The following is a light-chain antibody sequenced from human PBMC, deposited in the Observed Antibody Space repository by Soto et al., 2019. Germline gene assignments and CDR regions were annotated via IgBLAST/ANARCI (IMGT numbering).Light chain of an antibody. V-gene: IGKV3-11*01. CDR1: QSIRSY. Sequence: EIVLTQSPATLSLAPGERATLSCRASQSIRSYLAWYQQKPGQAPRLLIYDASNRATGIPARFSGSVSGTDFTLTISSLEPEDFAVYCCQQRSNWLSLTFGGGTKVEIK. CDR3: QQRSNWLSLT. J-gene: IGKJ4*01. CDR2: DAS.